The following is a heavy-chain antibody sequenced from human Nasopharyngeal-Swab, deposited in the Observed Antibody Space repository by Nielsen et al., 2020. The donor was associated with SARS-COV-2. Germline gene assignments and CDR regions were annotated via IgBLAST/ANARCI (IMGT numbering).Heavy chain of an antibody. D-gene: IGHD4-17*01. Sequence: LRLSCAVYGGSFSGFYWSWIRQPPGKGLEWIGEINHSGSTNYNPSLKSRVTISVDTSKNQFSLMLSSVTAADTAVYYCARDDATTVTTFYYYYYYGMDVWGQGTTVTVSS. CDR1: GGSFSGFY. V-gene: IGHV4-34*01. CDR2: INHSGST. J-gene: IGHJ6*02. CDR3: ARDDATTVTTFYYYYYYGMDV.